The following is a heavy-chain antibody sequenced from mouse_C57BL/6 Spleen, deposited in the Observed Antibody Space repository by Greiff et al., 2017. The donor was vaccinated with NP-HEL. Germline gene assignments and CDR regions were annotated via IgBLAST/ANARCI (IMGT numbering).Heavy chain of an antibody. Sequence: VQLQESGAELVKPGASVKMSCKASGYTFTSYWITWVKQRPGQGLEWIGDIYPGSGSTNYTEKFKSKATLTVDTSSSTAYMQLSSLTSEDSAVYYCARGRPWFAYWGQGTLVTVSA. D-gene: IGHD2-12*01. V-gene: IGHV1-55*01. CDR3: ARGRPWFAY. CDR1: GYTFTSYW. J-gene: IGHJ3*01. CDR2: IYPGSGST.